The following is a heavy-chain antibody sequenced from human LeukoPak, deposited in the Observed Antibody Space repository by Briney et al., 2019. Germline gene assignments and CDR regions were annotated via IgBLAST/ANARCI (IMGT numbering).Heavy chain of an antibody. V-gene: IGHV1-8*01. CDR2: MNPNSGNT. CDR1: GYTFTSYD. CDR3: ARGRMGLFGAVITNYYYYMDV. D-gene: IGHD3-3*01. Sequence: ASVKVSCKASGYTFTSYDINWVRQATGQGLEWMGWMNPNSGNTGYAQKFQGRVTMTRNTSISTAYMELSSLRSEDTAVYYCARGRMGLFGAVITNYYYYMDVWGKGTTVTVSS. J-gene: IGHJ6*03.